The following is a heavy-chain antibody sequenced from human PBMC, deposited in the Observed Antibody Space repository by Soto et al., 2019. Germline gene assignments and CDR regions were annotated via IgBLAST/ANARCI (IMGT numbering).Heavy chain of an antibody. V-gene: IGHV3-9*01. CDR1: GFTFDDYA. J-gene: IGHJ6*02. Sequence: GGSLRLSCAASGFTFDDYAMHWVRQAPGKGLEWVSGISWNSGRIGYADSVKGRFTISRDNAKNSLYLQMNSLRAEDTALYYCAKDIYGGIAAAGRSLGAIRYYYDGMDFWGQGTTVTVSS. CDR2: ISWNSGRI. D-gene: IGHD6-13*01. CDR3: AKDIYGGIAAAGRSLGAIRYYYDGMDF.